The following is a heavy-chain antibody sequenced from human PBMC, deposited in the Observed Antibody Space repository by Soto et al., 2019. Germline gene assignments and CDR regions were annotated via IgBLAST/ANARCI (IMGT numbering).Heavy chain of an antibody. CDR1: GYSISSGYY. J-gene: IGHJ5*02. V-gene: IGHV4-38-2*01. Sequence: KSXGTLSLTCAVSGYSISSGYYWCCIRQPPGKGLEWIGSMYHSGATYYNPSLKSRVTISVDTSKNQFSLKLNSVTAADTAVYYCARVLVTTVTTGAGWFDPWGPGTQVTVSS. D-gene: IGHD4-17*01. CDR2: MYHSGAT. CDR3: ARVLVTTVTTGAGWFDP.